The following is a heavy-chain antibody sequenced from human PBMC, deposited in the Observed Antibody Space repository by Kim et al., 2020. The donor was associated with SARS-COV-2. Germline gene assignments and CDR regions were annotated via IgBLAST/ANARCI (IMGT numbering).Heavy chain of an antibody. J-gene: IGHJ6*02. Sequence: GGSLRLSCAASGFTFSSYAMHWVRQAPGKGLEWVAVISYDGSNKYYADSVKGRFTISRDNSKNTLYLQMNSLRAEDTAVYYCARDLLLKPTSSGYTYSDGMDVWGQGTTVTVSS. CDR2: ISYDGSNK. D-gene: IGHD3-22*01. CDR3: ARDLLLKPTSSGYTYSDGMDV. V-gene: IGHV3-30-3*01. CDR1: GFTFSSYA.